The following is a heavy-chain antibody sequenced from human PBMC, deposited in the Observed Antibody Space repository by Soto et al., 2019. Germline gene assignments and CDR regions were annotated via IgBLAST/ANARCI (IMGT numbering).Heavy chain of an antibody. J-gene: IGHJ4*02. V-gene: IGHV3-7*01. D-gene: IGHD5-18*01. CDR3: AREEAQTSMALGY. CDR2: IKQDGSEK. Sequence: PGGSLRLSCAASGFTFSSYWMSWVRQAPGKGLEWVANIKQDGSEKYYVDSVKGRFTISRDDAKNSLYLQMNSLRAEDTALYYCAREEAQTSMALGYWGQGTLVTVSS. CDR1: GFTFSSYW.